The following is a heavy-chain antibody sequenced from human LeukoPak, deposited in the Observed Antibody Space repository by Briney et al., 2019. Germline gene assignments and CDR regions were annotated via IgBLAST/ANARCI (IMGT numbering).Heavy chain of an antibody. CDR2: IYYSGST. Sequence: SETLSLTCTVSGGSISSYYWSWIRQPPGKGLEWIGYIYYSGSTNYNPSLKSRVTISVDTSKNQFSLKLSSVTAADTAVYYCARGTKLGNWFDPWGQGTLVTVSS. J-gene: IGHJ5*02. CDR3: ARGTKLGNWFDP. D-gene: IGHD7-27*01. CDR1: GGSISSYY. V-gene: IGHV4-59*12.